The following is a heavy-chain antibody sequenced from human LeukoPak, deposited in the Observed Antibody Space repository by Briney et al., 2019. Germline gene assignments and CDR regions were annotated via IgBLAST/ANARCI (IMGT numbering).Heavy chain of an antibody. J-gene: IGHJ4*02. CDR3: AKDSGIAYDY. CDR1: GFTFSSYG. CDR2: IRYDGSNK. Sequence: QTGGSLRLSCAASGFTFSSYGMHWVRQAPGTGLEWVAFIRYDGSNKYYADSVKGRFTISRDNSKNTLYLQMNSLRAGDTAVYYCAKDSGIAYDYWGQGTLVTVSS. V-gene: IGHV3-30*02. D-gene: IGHD6-13*01.